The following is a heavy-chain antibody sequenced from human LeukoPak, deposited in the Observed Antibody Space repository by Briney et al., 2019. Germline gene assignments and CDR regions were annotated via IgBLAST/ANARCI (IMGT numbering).Heavy chain of an antibody. CDR1: GFTFSSYA. V-gene: IGHV3-30-3*01. D-gene: IGHD4-17*01. Sequence: GGSLRLSCAASGFTFSSYAMHWVRQAPGKGLEWVAVISYDGSNKYYADSVKGRFTISRDNSKNTLYLQMNSLRAEDTAVYYCAKVAWSGDLLLPVAFDIWGQGTMVTVSS. CDR3: AKVAWSGDLLLPVAFDI. CDR2: ISYDGSNK. J-gene: IGHJ3*02.